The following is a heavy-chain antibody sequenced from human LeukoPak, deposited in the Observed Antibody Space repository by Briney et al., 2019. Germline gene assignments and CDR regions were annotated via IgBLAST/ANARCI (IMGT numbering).Heavy chain of an antibody. CDR2: VYYSGST. Sequence: PSETLSLTCTVSGGSIRSYYWSWIRQPPGKGLEWIGYVYYSGSTNYNPSLKSRVSISVDTSKNHFSLNLSSVTAADTAVYYCARGPSGSLFDYWGQGTLVTVSS. V-gene: IGHV4-59*01. J-gene: IGHJ4*02. CDR1: GGSIRSYY. D-gene: IGHD3-22*01. CDR3: ARGPSGSLFDY.